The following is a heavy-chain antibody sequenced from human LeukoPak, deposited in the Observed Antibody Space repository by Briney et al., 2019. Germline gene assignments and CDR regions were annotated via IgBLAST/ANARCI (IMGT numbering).Heavy chain of an antibody. V-gene: IGHV3-23*01. J-gene: IGHJ4*02. CDR3: AREAPDTAMARPLPDY. CDR2: ISGSGGST. Sequence: GGSLRLSFAASGFTFSSYAMSWVRQAPGKGLEWVSAISGSGGSTYYADSMKGRFTISRDNSKNTLYLQMNSLRAEDTAVYYCAREAPDTAMARPLPDYWGQGTLVTVSS. CDR1: GFTFSSYA. D-gene: IGHD5-18*01.